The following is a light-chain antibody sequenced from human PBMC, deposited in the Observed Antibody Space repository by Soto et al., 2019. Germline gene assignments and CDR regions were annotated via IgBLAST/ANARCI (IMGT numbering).Light chain of an antibody. J-gene: IGLJ2*01. CDR2: SVS. V-gene: IGLV2-14*01. CDR3: SSYTSSSPVL. CDR1: SSDVGGYNY. Sequence: QPVLTQPASVSGSPGQSITISCTGTSSDVGGYNYVSWYQQHPGKAPKLMIYSVSNRPSGVSNRFSGSKSGNTASLTISGLQAEDEADYYCSSYTSSSPVLFGGGTKLTVL.